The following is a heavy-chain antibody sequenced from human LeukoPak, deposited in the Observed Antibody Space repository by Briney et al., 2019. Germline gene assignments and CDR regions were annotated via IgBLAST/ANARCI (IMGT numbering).Heavy chain of an antibody. D-gene: IGHD3-22*01. CDR2: ISGSGGST. J-gene: IGHJ4*02. CDR3: AKDWSWTSYDSSGCPGY. CDR1: GFTFSSYA. Sequence: GGSLRLSCAASGFTFSSYAMSWVRQAPGKGLEWVSAISGSGGSTYYADSVKGRFTISRDNSKNTLYLQMNSLRAEDTAVYYCAKDWSWTSYDSSGCPGYWGQGTLVTVSS. V-gene: IGHV3-23*01.